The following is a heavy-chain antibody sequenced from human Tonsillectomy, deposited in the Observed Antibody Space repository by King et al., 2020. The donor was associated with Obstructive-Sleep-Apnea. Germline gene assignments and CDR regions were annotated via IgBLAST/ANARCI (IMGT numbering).Heavy chain of an antibody. V-gene: IGHV1-69*01. CDR3: ARDSGPFYCSSTSCYLGGFDY. CDR1: GGTFSSYA. J-gene: IGHJ4*02. D-gene: IGHD2-2*01. Sequence: QAQLVQSGAEVKKPGSSVKVSCKASGGTFSSYAISWVRQAPGQGLEWMGGIIPIFGTANYAQKFQGRVTITADESTSTAYMELSSLRSEDTAVYYCARDSGPFYCSSTSCYLGGFDYWGQGTLVTVSS. CDR2: IIPIFGTA.